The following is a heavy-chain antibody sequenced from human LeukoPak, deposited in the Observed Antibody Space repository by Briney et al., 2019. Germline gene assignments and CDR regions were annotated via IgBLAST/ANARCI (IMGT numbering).Heavy chain of an antibody. Sequence: GGALRLSCADSGFPFRSYAMTSVRQAPGKGLEWVSAISGSGGSTYYADSVKGRFTISRDNSKNTLYLQMNSLRAEDTAVYYCAKDLSSSWYGSAFFDYWGQGTLVTVSS. CDR3: AKDLSSSWYGSAFFDY. V-gene: IGHV3-23*01. CDR1: GFPFRSYA. CDR2: ISGSGGST. J-gene: IGHJ4*02. D-gene: IGHD6-13*01.